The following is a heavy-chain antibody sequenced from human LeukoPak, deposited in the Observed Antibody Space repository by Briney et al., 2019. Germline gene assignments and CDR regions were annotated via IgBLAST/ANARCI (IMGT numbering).Heavy chain of an antibody. D-gene: IGHD5-12*01. V-gene: IGHV1-46*01. CDR2: INPSGGST. Sequence: GASVTVSCKASGYPFTKYYMHWVRQAPGQGLEWMGIINPSGGSTSYAQKFQGRVTMTRDTSTSTVYMELSSLRSEDTAVYYCARDPPVDIVPTGAFDYWGQGTLVTVSS. CDR3: ARDPPVDIVPTGAFDY. CDR1: GYPFTKYY. J-gene: IGHJ4*02.